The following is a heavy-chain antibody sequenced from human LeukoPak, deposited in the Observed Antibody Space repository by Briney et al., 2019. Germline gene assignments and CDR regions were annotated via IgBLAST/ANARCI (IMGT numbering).Heavy chain of an antibody. CDR3: ARLRRDGYYFDY. V-gene: IGHV4-59*08. Sequence: SGTLSLTCGVSGGSISSYYWSWIRQPPGKGLEWIGYIYYSGSTNYNPSLKSRVTISVDTSKNQFSLKLSSVTAADTAVYYCARLRRDGYYFDYWGQGTLVTVSS. CDR1: GGSISSYY. CDR2: IYYSGST. D-gene: IGHD5-24*01. J-gene: IGHJ4*02.